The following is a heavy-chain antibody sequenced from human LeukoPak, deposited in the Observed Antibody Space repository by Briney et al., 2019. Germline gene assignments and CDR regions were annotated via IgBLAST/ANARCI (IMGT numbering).Heavy chain of an antibody. D-gene: IGHD4-23*01. CDR2: INPNGDLT. V-gene: IGHV1-46*01. Sequence: GASVKVSCKASENTFTNYYMHWMRQAPGQGLEWLGIINPNGDLTNYAQTFQGRVTMTRDTSTTTLYMELSSLRSEDTAVYYCARDMSTRVTPISYAFDVWGQGTMVTVSS. CDR1: ENTFTNYY. J-gene: IGHJ3*01. CDR3: ARDMSTRVTPISYAFDV.